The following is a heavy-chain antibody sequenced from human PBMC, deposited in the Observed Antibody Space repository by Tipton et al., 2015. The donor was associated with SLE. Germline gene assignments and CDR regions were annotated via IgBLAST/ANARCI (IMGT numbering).Heavy chain of an antibody. Sequence: TLSLTCTVSGGSISSHYWSWIRQPPGKGLEWIGRMYGSGSPTHYNPSLESRVTMSVDTSQKQFSLKLTSVTAADTAVYYCARIRPGHGDPFDFWGQGALVTVSS. V-gene: IGHV4-4*07. CDR1: GGSISSHY. J-gene: IGHJ4*02. D-gene: IGHD3-3*01. CDR2: MYGSGSPT. CDR3: ARIRPGHGDPFDF.